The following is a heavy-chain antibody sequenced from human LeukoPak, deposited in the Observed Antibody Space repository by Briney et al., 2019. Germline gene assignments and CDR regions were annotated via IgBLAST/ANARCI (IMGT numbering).Heavy chain of an antibody. D-gene: IGHD3-10*01. CDR2: ISSSGSTI. V-gene: IGHV3-48*03. J-gene: IGHJ3*02. CDR3: ARVGYGSGVNDAFDI. CDR1: GFTFSSYE. Sequence: GGSLRLSCAASGFTFSSYEMNWVRQAPGKGLEWVSYISSSGSTIYYADSVKGRFTISRDNAKNSLYMQMNSLRAEDTAVYYCARVGYGSGVNDAFDIWGQGTMVTVSS.